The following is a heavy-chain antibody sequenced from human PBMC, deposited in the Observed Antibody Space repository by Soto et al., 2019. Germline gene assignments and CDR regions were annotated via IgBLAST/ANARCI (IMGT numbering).Heavy chain of an antibody. J-gene: IGHJ6*02. CDR3: ARDREVTDYYYYGMDV. CDR1: GFTFSSYG. Sequence: PGGSLRLSCAASGFTFSSYGMHWVRQAPGKGLEWVAVIWYDGSNKYYADSVKGRFTISRDNSKNTLYLQMNSLRAEDTAVYYCARDREVTDYYYYGMDVWGQGTTVTVSS. V-gene: IGHV3-33*01. D-gene: IGHD5-18*01. CDR2: IWYDGSNK.